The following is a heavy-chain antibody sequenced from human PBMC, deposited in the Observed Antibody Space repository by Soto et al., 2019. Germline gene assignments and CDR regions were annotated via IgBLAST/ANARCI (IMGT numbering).Heavy chain of an antibody. CDR2: INHSGST. D-gene: IGHD2-2*01. CDR1: GGSFSGYY. J-gene: IGHJ4*02. V-gene: IGHV4-34*01. CDR3: ARVPAIVVVPAL. Sequence: SETLSLTCAVYGGSFSGYYWSWIRQPPGKGLEWIGEINHSGSTNYNPSLKSRVTISVDTSKNQFSLKLSSVTAADTAVYYCARVPAIVVVPALWGQGTLVTVSS.